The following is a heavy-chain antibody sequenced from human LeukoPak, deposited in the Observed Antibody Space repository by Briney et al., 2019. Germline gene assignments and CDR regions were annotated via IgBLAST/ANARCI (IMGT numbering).Heavy chain of an antibody. V-gene: IGHV3-49*04. CDR3: TRGYSIDY. D-gene: IGHD4-11*01. CDR1: GFTFGDYA. J-gene: IGHJ4*02. CDR2: IRSKASGGTT. Sequence: GGSLRLSCTASGFTFGDYAMSWVRQAPGKGLEWVGFIRSKASGGTTEYTASVEGRFTISRDDSKSVAYLQMNSLITEDTAIYYCTRGYSIDYWGQGTQVTVSS.